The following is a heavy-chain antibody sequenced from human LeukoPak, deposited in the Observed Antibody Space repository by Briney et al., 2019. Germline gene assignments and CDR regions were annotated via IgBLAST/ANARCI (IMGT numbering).Heavy chain of an antibody. CDR2: IYHSGST. V-gene: IGHV4-38-2*02. Sequence: SETLSLTCTVSGYSISSGYYWGWIRQPPGKGLEWIGSIYHSGSTYYNPSLKSRITISVDTSKNQFSLKLSSVTAADTAVYYCARDVPVVVPAAMPMDVWGKGTTVTVSS. CDR3: ARDVPVVVPAAMPMDV. CDR1: GYSISSGYY. J-gene: IGHJ6*04. D-gene: IGHD2-2*01.